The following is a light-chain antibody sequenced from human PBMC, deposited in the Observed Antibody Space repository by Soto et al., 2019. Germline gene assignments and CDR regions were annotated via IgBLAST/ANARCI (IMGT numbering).Light chain of an antibody. CDR1: SSDVGGYNY. V-gene: IGLV2-8*01. CDR3: SSYAGSNNVV. J-gene: IGLJ2*01. CDR2: EVS. Sequence: QSVLTQPPSASGSPGQSVTISCTGTSSDVGGYNYVSWYQQHPGKAPKLMIYEVSKRPSGVPDRFSGSKFGNTASLTVSGLQAEEEADYYCSSYAGSNNVVFGGGTQLTVL.